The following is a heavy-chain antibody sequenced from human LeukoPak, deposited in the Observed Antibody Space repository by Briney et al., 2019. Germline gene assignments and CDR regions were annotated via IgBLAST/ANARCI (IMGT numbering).Heavy chain of an antibody. CDR2: IYHSGST. CDR1: GYSISSGYY. V-gene: IGHV4-38-2*02. CDR3: ARDRRAGRHFSNSISKISGKLGDGTILEYSYYYNMDV. J-gene: IGHJ6*03. Sequence: SPSETLSLTCTVSGYSISSGYYWGWIRQPPGKGLEWIGSIYHSGSTYYNPSLKSRVTISIDTSKNQFSLKLSSVTAADTAVYYCARDRRAGRHFSNSISKISGKLGDGTILEYSYYYNMDVWGKGTTVTISS. D-gene: IGHD3-10*01.